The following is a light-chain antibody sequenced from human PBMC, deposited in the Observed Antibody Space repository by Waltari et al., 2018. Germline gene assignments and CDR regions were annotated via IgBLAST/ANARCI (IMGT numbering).Light chain of an antibody. CDR2: KAS. CDR3: QQYSSFPLI. Sequence: DIQMTQSPSTLSASIGDSVPITGRASQTINDWLAWYQQKPGRAPKLLIYKASDLESGVPSRFSGSGSGTEFTLTISSLQPDDFATYYCQQYSSFPLIFGPGTRVEIK. CDR1: QTINDW. J-gene: IGKJ3*01. V-gene: IGKV1-5*03.